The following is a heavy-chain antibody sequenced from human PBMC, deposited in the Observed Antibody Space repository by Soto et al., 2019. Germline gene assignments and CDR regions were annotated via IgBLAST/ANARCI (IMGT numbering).Heavy chain of an antibody. CDR1: GGSISSGGYY. CDR2: IYYSGST. D-gene: IGHD2-15*01. J-gene: IGHJ6*03. CDR3: ARDQGATTTEGYYYYYMDV. V-gene: IGHV4-31*03. Sequence: QVQLQESGPGLVKPSQTLSLTCTVSGGSISSGGYYWSWIRQHPGKGLEWIGYIYYSGSTYYNPSLKSRVTISVDTAKNQFSLKLSSVTAADTDVYYCARDQGATTTEGYYYYYMDVLGKGTTVTVSS.